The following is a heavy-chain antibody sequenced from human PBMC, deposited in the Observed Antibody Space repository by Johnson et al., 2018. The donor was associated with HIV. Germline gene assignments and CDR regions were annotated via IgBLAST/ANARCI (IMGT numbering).Heavy chain of an antibody. D-gene: IGHD6-6*01. J-gene: IGHJ3*02. V-gene: IGHV3-30*04. CDR3: ARDILEYSSSVPDAFDI. CDR1: GFTFSSYA. Sequence: QVQLVESGGGVVQPGRSLRLSCAASGFTFSSYAMHWVRQAPGKGLEWVAVISYDGSNKYYADSVKGRLTISRDNSKNTLYLQMNSLRAEDTAVYYCARDILEYSSSVPDAFDIWGQGTMVTVSS. CDR2: ISYDGSNK.